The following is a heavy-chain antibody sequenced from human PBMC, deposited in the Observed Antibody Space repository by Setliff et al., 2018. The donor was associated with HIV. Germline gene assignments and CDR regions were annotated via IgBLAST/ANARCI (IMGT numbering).Heavy chain of an antibody. CDR3: ARQTGLRGYYGSNSLYYFDY. CDR2: INHRGST. V-gene: IGHV4-34*01. Sequence: SETLSLTCAVYGGSFSGYYWSWIRQPPGKGLEWIGEINHRGSTNCNPSLKSRVSISVDTSKNQFSLKLGSVTAADTAVYYCARQTGLRGYYGSNSLYYFDYWGQGTLVTVSS. J-gene: IGHJ4*02. CDR1: GGSFSGYY. D-gene: IGHD3-10*01.